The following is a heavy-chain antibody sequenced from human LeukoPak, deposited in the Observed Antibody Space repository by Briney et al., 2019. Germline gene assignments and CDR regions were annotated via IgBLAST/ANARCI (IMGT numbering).Heavy chain of an antibody. Sequence: SETLSLTCTVSGGSISSYYWSWIRQPPGKGLEWIGYIYYTGSTNYNPSLNSRVTLSVDTPKNHFSLKLTSVTAADTAFYYCARVSFGYGYFDYWGQGTLVTVSS. CDR1: GGSISSYY. CDR2: IYYTGST. V-gene: IGHV4-59*08. CDR3: ARVSFGYGYFDY. J-gene: IGHJ4*02. D-gene: IGHD5-18*01.